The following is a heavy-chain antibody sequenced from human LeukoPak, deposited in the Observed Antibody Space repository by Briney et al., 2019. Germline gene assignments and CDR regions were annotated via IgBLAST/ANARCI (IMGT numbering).Heavy chain of an antibody. J-gene: IGHJ4*02. CDR3: AKGELWFGESYYFDY. CDR1: GFTLSSYA. CDR2: ISGSGGST. Sequence: GGSLRLSCAASGFTLSSYAMSWVRQAPGKGLEWVSAISGSGGSTYYADSVKGRFTISRDNSKNTLYLQMNSLRAEDTAVYYCAKGELWFGESYYFDYWGQGTLVIVSS. D-gene: IGHD3-10*01. V-gene: IGHV3-23*01.